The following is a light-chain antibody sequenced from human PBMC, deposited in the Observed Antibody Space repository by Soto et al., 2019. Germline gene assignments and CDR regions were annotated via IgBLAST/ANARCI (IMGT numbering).Light chain of an antibody. CDR3: QQYNDSPT. J-gene: IGKJ1*01. Sequence: EIVMTQSPATLSLSPGKRATLSCRASQSVSSNLAWYEQKPGQAPRLLIYGASTRAAGIPARFSGSGSGTDFTLTISSLQSEDFALYYCQQYNDSPTFGQGTKVEIK. CDR2: GAS. CDR1: QSVSSN. V-gene: IGKV3D-15*02.